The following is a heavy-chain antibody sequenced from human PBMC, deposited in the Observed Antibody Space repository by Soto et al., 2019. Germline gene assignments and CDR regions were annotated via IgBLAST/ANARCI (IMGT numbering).Heavy chain of an antibody. D-gene: IGHD3-10*01. J-gene: IGHJ3*02. Sequence: QVQLVESGGGVVQSGRSLRLSCAASGFSFSSYGMHWVRQAPGKGLEWVAVIWYDGSNKYYADSVQGRFTISRDNSKNTLYLLMNSLRAEDTAVYYCARDGSGDRHAFDIWGQGTMVTVSS. CDR3: ARDGSGDRHAFDI. CDR1: GFSFSSYG. CDR2: IWYDGSNK. V-gene: IGHV3-33*01.